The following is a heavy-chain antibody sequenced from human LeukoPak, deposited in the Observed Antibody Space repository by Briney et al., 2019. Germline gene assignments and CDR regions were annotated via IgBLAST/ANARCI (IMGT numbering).Heavy chain of an antibody. CDR3: ASGAMPDAFDI. Sequence: GGSLRLSCAASGFTVSSNYMSWVRQAPGKGPEWVSVIYSGGSTYYADSVKGRFTISRDNSKNTLYLQMNSLRAEDTAVYYCASGAMPDAFDIWGQGTMVTVSS. D-gene: IGHD2-2*01. V-gene: IGHV3-53*01. J-gene: IGHJ3*02. CDR2: IYSGGST. CDR1: GFTVSSNY.